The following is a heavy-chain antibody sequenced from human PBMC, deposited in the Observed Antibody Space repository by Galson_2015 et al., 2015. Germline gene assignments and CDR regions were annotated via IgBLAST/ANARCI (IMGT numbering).Heavy chain of an antibody. CDR3: ARDFSRSGCRFDP. V-gene: IGHV3-33*01. D-gene: IGHD6-19*01. CDR2: IWYDGSNK. Sequence: SLRLSCAASGFTFSSYGMHWVRQAPGKGLEWVAVIWYDGSNKYYADSVKGRFTISRDNSKNTLFLQMNSLRAEDMAVYYCARDFSRSGCRFDPWGQGTLVTVSS. CDR1: GFTFSSYG. J-gene: IGHJ5*02.